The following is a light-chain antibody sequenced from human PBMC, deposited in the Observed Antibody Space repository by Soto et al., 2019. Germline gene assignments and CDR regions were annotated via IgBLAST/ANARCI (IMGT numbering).Light chain of an antibody. CDR1: SSDVGGYNY. J-gene: IGLJ1*01. CDR3: SPYAGSIYV. Sequence: QSVLTQPPSASGSPGHSVTISCTGTSSDVGGYNYVSWYQQHPGKAPKLMIYEVSNRPSGVPDRFSGSKSGNTASLTVSGLQAEDEADYYCSPYAGSIYVFGTGTKVTVL. CDR2: EVS. V-gene: IGLV2-8*01.